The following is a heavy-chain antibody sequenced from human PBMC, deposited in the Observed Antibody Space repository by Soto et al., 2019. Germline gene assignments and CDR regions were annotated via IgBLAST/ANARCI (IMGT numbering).Heavy chain of an antibody. J-gene: IGHJ6*02. CDR1: GFSLSTSGVG. Sequence: SGPTLVKPTQTLTLTCTFSGFSLSTSGVGVGWIRQPPGKALEWLALIYWNDDKRYSPSLKSRLTITKDTSKNQVVLTMTNMDPVDTATYYCARRTEEGYDSSGYYGMDVWGQGTTVTVSS. D-gene: IGHD3-22*01. V-gene: IGHV2-5*01. CDR3: ARRTEEGYDSSGYYGMDV. CDR2: IYWNDDK.